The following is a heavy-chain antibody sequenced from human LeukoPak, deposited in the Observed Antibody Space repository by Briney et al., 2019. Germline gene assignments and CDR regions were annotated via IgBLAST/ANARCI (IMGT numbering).Heavy chain of an antibody. CDR2: IYHSGST. CDR3: ARDRPSPVVDV. J-gene: IGHJ6*04. Sequence: SETLSLTCTVSGYSISSGYYWGWIRQPPGKGLEWIGSIYHSGSTYYNPSLKSRVTISVDTSKNQFSLKLSSVTAADTAVYYCARDRPSPVVDVWGKGTTVTVSS. D-gene: IGHD2-15*01. V-gene: IGHV4-38-2*02. CDR1: GYSISSGYY.